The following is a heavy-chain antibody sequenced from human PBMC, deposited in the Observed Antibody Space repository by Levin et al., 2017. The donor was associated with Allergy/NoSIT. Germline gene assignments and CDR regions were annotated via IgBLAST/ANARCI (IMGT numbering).Heavy chain of an antibody. CDR3: ARGSLLRGSGSYYYYYYMDV. CDR1: GGSISSYY. D-gene: IGHD3-10*01. CDR2: IYYSGST. V-gene: IGHV4-59*01. J-gene: IGHJ6*03. Sequence: SSETLSLTCTVSGGSISSYYWSWIRQPPGKGLEWIGYIYYSGSTNYNPSLKSRVTISVDTSKNQFSLKLSSVTAADTAVYYCARGSLLRGSGSYYYYYYMDVWGKGTTVTVSS.